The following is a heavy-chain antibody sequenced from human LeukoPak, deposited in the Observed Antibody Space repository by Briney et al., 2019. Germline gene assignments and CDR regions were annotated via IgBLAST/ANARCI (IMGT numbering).Heavy chain of an antibody. CDR3: ASCGGDCYWGFDY. Sequence: PSETLSLTCTVSGGSISSYYWSWIRQPPGKGLEWIGYIYYSGSTNYNPSLKSRVTISVDTSKNQFSLKLSSVTAADTAVYYCASCGGDCYWGFDYWGQGTPVTVSS. CDR2: IYYSGST. V-gene: IGHV4-59*01. J-gene: IGHJ4*02. CDR1: GGSISSYY. D-gene: IGHD2-21*02.